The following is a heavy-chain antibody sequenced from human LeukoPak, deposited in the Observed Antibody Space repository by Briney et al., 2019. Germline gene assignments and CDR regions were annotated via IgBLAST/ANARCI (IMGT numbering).Heavy chain of an antibody. V-gene: IGHV4-59*11. CDR3: AREKKGFDY. CDR1: GGSISSHY. J-gene: IGHJ4*02. Sequence: SETLSLTCTVSGGSISSHYWSWIRQPPGKGLGWIGYIYYSGSTNYNPSLKSRVTISVDTSKNQFSLKLSSVTAADTAVYYCAREKKGFDYWGQGTLVTVSS. CDR2: IYYSGST.